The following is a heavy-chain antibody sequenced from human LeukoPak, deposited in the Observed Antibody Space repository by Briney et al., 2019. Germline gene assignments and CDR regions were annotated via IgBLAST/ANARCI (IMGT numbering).Heavy chain of an antibody. CDR3: ARGGLVRGTLNSLSACDI. V-gene: IGHV6-1*01. Sequence: SQTLSLTCAISGDSVSSNSAGWNWIRQSPSRGLEWLGRTYYRSKWYIDYAISVNSRITINPDTSKNQFSLQLKSVTPEDTAVYYCARGGLVRGTLNSLSACDIWGQGTMVTVSS. J-gene: IGHJ3*02. D-gene: IGHD3-10*01. CDR2: TYYRSKWYI. CDR1: GDSVSSNSAG.